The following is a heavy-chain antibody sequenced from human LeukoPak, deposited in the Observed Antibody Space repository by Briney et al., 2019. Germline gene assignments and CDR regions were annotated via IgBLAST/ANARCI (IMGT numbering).Heavy chain of an antibody. CDR3: ARDGQAVAGDAEYFQH. Sequence: WASVKVSCKASGYTFTSYGISWVRQAPGQGLEWMGWISAYNGNTDYAQKLQGRVTMTTDTSTSTAYMELRSLRSDDTAVYYCARDGQAVAGDAEYFQHWGQGTLVTVSS. V-gene: IGHV1-18*04. CDR2: ISAYNGNT. CDR1: GYTFTSYG. D-gene: IGHD6-19*01. J-gene: IGHJ1*01.